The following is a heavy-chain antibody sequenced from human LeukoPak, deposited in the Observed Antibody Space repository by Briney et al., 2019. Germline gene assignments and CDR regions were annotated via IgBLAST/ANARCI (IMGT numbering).Heavy chain of an antibody. J-gene: IGHJ4*02. CDR2: IWYDGSNK. Sequence: PGRSLRLSCAASGFTFNSYGMHWVRQPPGKGLEWVADIWYDGSNKYYADSVKGRFTISRDSSKNTVSLQMTSLRAEDTAVYYCARAYSGFSSRGFDFWGQGTLVSVSS. D-gene: IGHD5-12*01. CDR1: GFTFNSYG. V-gene: IGHV3-33*01. CDR3: ARAYSGFSSRGFDF.